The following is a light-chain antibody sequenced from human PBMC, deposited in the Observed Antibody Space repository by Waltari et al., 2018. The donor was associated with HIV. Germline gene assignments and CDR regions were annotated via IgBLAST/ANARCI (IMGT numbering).Light chain of an antibody. Sequence: EIVMTQSPATLSVSPGDRATLSCRASQSVSSNLAWYQQKPGQAPRLLIHGASTRATGIPARFSGSGSGTEFTLTISSLQSEDFAVYYCQQYNNWPQTFGQGTKVEIK. CDR3: QQYNNWPQT. CDR2: GAS. CDR1: QSVSSN. V-gene: IGKV3-15*01. J-gene: IGKJ1*01.